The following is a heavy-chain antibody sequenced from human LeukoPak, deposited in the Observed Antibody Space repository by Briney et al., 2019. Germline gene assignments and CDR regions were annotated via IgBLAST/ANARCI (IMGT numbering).Heavy chain of an antibody. CDR3: ARDNDKVVDH. CDR1: GYTFSNYG. Sequence: HGASVKVSCKTSGYTFSNYGISWVRQAPGQGLEWMGWITAYNGNRLYAQRFQGRITLTTDTSTSTSYMELRSLEYDDTAIYYCARDNDKVVDHWGQGTLVTVSS. J-gene: IGHJ4*01. CDR2: ITAYNGNR. D-gene: IGHD1-1*01. V-gene: IGHV1-18*01.